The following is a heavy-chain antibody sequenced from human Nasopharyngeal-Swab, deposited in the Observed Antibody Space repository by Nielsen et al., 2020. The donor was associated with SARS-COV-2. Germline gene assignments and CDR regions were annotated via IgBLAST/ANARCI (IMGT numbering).Heavy chain of an antibody. V-gene: IGHV4-39*01. CDR2: IYYSGST. CDR1: GGSISSSSYY. D-gene: IGHD2-2*01. Sequence: ESLKISCTVSGGSISSSSYYWGWIRQPPGKGLEWIGSIYYSGSTYYNPSLKSRVTISVDTSKNQFSLKLSSVTAADTAVYYCARVVPAAHDAFDIWGQGTMVTVSS. J-gene: IGHJ3*02. CDR3: ARVVPAAHDAFDI.